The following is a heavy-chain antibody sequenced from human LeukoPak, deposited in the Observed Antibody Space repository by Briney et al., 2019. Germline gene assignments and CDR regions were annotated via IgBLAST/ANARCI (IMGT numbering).Heavy chain of an antibody. D-gene: IGHD4-11*01. J-gene: IGHJ4*02. Sequence: GGSLRFSGAASGFTFSSYAMNWVRQAPGKGREWISSISGSGDNTYYADSVKGRFTISRDNCKNTLYLQMHSLRAEDTPVYHRANPPTVPSFHYWGQGTLVTVPS. V-gene: IGHV3-23*01. CDR2: ISGSGDNT. CDR1: GFTFSSYA. CDR3: ANPPTVPSFHY.